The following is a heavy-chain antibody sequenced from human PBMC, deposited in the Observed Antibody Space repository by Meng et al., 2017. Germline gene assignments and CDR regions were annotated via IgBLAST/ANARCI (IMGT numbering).Heavy chain of an antibody. J-gene: IGHJ3*02. V-gene: IGHV4-61*01. CDR3: ARGLQGNYDSSGHYSDAFDI. CDR2: IYYSGST. CDR1: GGSVSSGSYY. D-gene: IGHD3-22*01. Sequence: SETLSLTCTVSGGSVSSGSYYWSWIRQPPGKGLEWIGYIYYSGSTNYNPSLKSRVTISVDTSKNQFSLKLSSVTAADTAVYYCARGLQGNYDSSGHYSDAFDIWGQGTMVTVSS.